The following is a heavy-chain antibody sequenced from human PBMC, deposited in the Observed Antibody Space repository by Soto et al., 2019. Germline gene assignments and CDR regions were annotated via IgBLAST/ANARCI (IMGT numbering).Heavy chain of an antibody. CDR3: ARVGVNYYDSSGYYSDAFDI. J-gene: IGHJ3*02. Sequence: QLQLQESGRGLVKNSQTLSLTCTVSAGSISSSDYYWSWILQPPPQDLVGMGYIFYSGSTYYNPSLKSRVTISVDTSKNQFSLKLSSVTAADTAVYYCARVGVNYYDSSGYYSDAFDIWGQGTMVTVSS. CDR1: AGSISSSDYY. D-gene: IGHD3-22*01. CDR2: IFYSGST. V-gene: IGHV4-30-4*01.